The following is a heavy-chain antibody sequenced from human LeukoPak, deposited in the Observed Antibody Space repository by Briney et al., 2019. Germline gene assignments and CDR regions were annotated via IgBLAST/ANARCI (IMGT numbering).Heavy chain of an antibody. CDR2: ISSNGGST. Sequence: PGGSLRLSCSASGFTFSSHAMHWVRQAPGKGLEYVSAISSNGGSTYYADSVKGRFTISRDNSKNTLYLQMSSLRAEDTAVYYCARSHGIQLWFSSLFFDYWGQGTLVTVSS. V-gene: IGHV3-64D*06. CDR1: GFTFSSHA. D-gene: IGHD5-18*01. J-gene: IGHJ4*02. CDR3: ARSHGIQLWFSSLFFDY.